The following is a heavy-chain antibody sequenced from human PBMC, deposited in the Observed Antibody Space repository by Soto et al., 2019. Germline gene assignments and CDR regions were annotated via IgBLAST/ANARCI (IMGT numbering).Heavy chain of an antibody. J-gene: IGHJ6*02. V-gene: IGHV1-18*01. D-gene: IGHD3-10*01. CDR2: ISSYNGDT. Sequence: SVKVSCKASGYTFTSSGISWVRQAPGQGPEWMGWISSYNGDTNYAQTFQGRVTMTTDTSTSTAYMELRSLRSDDTAVYYCAREGGAPYYYYGMDVWGQRTPVTVSS. CDR1: GYTFTSSG. CDR3: AREGGAPYYYYGMDV.